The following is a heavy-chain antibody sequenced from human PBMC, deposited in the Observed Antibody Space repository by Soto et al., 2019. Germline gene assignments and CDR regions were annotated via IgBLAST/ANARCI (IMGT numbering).Heavy chain of an antibody. J-gene: IGHJ3*02. CDR2: ISAYNGNR. CDR3: ARGDHIVGATVGALDI. Sequence: GASVKVSCKASGYTFTSYGISWVRQAPGQGLEWMGWISAYNGNRNYAQKLQGRVTMTTDTFTSTAYMELRSLRSDDTAVYYCARGDHIVGATVGALDIWGQGTMVTVSS. CDR1: GYTFTSYG. V-gene: IGHV1-18*04. D-gene: IGHD1-26*01.